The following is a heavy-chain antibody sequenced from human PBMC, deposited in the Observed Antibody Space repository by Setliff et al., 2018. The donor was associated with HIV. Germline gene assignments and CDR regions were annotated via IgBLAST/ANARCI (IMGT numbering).Heavy chain of an antibody. Sequence: PSETLSLTCTVSAVSMGGYSWSWIRQSPGKGLEGIGSIYSTDTTNHNPSLESRVTISVDKSKNQFSLKLNSVTSEDTAVYYCARHGTWNSQRFHFDYWGQGTPVTVSS. D-gene: IGHD1-7*01. CDR2: IYSTDTT. CDR3: ARHGTWNSQRFHFDY. V-gene: IGHV4-4*09. CDR1: AVSMGGYS. J-gene: IGHJ4*02.